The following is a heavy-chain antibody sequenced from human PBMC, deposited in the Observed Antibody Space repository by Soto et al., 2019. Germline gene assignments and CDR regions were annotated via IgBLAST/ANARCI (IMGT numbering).Heavy chain of an antibody. CDR3: ASPRAVTSGWDR. CDR1: GFTLSYW. J-gene: IGHJ5*02. CDR2: IKEEGSEI. V-gene: IGHV3-7*01. Sequence: GGSLRLSCTPSGFTLSYWMSWVRQAPGKGLEWVANIKEEGSEIQYVDSVKGRFTISRDTAKNSLYLEMNRLRVEDTAVYYCASPRAVTSGWDRWGQGTLVAVSS. D-gene: IGHD4-17*01.